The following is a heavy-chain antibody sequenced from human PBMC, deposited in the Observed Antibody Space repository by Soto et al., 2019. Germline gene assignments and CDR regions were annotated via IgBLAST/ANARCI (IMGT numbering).Heavy chain of an antibody. CDR1: GGSISSGGYY. CDR3: ARVRSIAVVFDY. J-gene: IGHJ4*02. D-gene: IGHD6-19*01. Sequence: SETLSLTCTVSGGSISSGGYYWSWIRQHPGKGLEWIGYIYYSGSTYYNPSLKSRVTISVDTSKNQFSLKLSSVTAADTAVYYCARVRSIAVVFDYWGQGTLVTVSS. V-gene: IGHV4-31*03. CDR2: IYYSGST.